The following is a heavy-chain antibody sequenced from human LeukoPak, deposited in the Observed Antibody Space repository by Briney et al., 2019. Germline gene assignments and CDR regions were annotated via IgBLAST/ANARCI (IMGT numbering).Heavy chain of an antibody. V-gene: IGHV4-34*01. J-gene: IGHJ4*02. CDR1: GGSFSGYY. D-gene: IGHD6-19*01. CDR2: INHSGST. CDR3: ARGISSGWSRAVGY. Sequence: SETLSLTCAVYGGSFSGYYWSWIRQPPGKGLEWIGEINHSGSTNYNPSLKSRVTISVDTSKNQFSLKLSSVTAADTAVYYCARGISSGWSRAVGYWGQGTLVTVSS.